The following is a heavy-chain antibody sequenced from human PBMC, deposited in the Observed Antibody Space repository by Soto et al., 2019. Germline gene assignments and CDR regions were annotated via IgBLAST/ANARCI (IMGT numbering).Heavy chain of an antibody. CDR1: GLTFSNYA. CDR2: INGGGSST. CDR3: AKEVGGTYYYFDY. V-gene: IGHV3-23*01. D-gene: IGHD1-26*01. J-gene: IGHJ4*02. Sequence: PGGSLRLSCAVSGLTFSNYAMSWVRQAPGKGLQWVSTINGGGSSTYFADSVKGRFTISRDNSKNTVYLQMNSLRAEDTAVYYCAKEVGGTYYYFDYWGQGTLVTVSS.